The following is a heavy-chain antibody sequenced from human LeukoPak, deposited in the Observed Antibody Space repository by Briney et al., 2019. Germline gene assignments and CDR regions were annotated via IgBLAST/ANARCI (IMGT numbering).Heavy chain of an antibody. Sequence: GASVKVSCKASGYTFTSYGITWVRQAPGQGLEWMGWISAYNDNTNYAQKLQGRVTMTTDTSTSTAYMELRSLRSDDTAVYYCARAVVTVDSDSFDIWVQGTMVTVSS. V-gene: IGHV1-18*01. J-gene: IGHJ3*02. D-gene: IGHD2-21*02. CDR1: GYTFTSYG. CDR2: ISAYNDNT. CDR3: ARAVVTVDSDSFDI.